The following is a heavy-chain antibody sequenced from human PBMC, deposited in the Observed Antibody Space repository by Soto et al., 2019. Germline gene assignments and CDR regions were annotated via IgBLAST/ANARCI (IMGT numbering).Heavy chain of an antibody. J-gene: IGHJ4*02. Sequence: ASVKVSCKASGYTFTSYGISWVRQAPGQGLEWMGWISAYNGNTNYAQKLQGRVTMTTDTSTSTAYMELRSLRSDDTAVYYCARALSAAGTGYFDYWGKGTLVTVSS. CDR2: ISAYNGNT. CDR3: ARALSAAGTGYFDY. V-gene: IGHV1-18*01. D-gene: IGHD6-13*01. CDR1: GYTFTSYG.